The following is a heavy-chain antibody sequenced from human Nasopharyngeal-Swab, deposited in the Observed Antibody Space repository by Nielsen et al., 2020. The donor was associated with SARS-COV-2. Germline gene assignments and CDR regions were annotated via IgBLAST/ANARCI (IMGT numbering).Heavy chain of an antibody. CDR2: IYYSGST. D-gene: IGHD3-22*01. Sequence: ESLRLSCTVSGGSVSSGSYYWSWIRQPPGKGLEWIGYIYYSGSTNYNPSLKSRVTISVDTSKNQFSLKLSSVTAADTAVYYCARAVGYYDSSGYCDYWGQGTLVTVSS. CDR1: GGSVSSGSYY. J-gene: IGHJ4*02. V-gene: IGHV4-61*01. CDR3: ARAVGYYDSSGYCDY.